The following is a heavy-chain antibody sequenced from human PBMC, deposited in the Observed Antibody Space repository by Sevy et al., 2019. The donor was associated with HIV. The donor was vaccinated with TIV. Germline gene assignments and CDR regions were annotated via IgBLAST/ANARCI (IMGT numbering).Heavy chain of an antibody. J-gene: IGHJ4*02. D-gene: IGHD3-22*01. CDR1: GYRFNSYW. CDR2: IYPDDSEI. Sequence: GESLKISCKGSGYRFNSYWIGWVRQMSGKGLEWMGIIYPDDSEIRYSQSLQGQVTISVAKSITTVYLQWGSLEASDTAMYFCARRAYDTTGYPQYYFDYWGQGSLVTVSS. V-gene: IGHV5-51*01. CDR3: ARRAYDTTGYPQYYFDY.